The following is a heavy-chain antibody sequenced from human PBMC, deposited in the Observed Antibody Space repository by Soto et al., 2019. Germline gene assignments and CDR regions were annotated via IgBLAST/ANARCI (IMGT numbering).Heavy chain of an antibody. CDR1: GGTFSSYA. CDR3: HRGPDDGDYGGTDP. J-gene: IGHJ5*02. CDR2: IIPIFGTA. Sequence: QVQLVQSGAEVKTPGSSVKVSCKASGGTFSSYAISWVRQAPGQGLEWMGGIIPIFGTANYAQKFQGRVTITADEYTSTAYMELSSLRSEDKAVYYCHRGPDDGDYGGTDPWGQGTLVTVSA. V-gene: IGHV1-69*01. D-gene: IGHD4-17*01.